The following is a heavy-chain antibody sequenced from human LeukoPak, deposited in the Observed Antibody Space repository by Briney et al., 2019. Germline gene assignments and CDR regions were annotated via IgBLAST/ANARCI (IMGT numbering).Heavy chain of an antibody. Sequence: GASVKVSCKASGYTFTGYYMHWVRQAPGQGLEWMGWINPNSGCTNYAQKFQGRVAMTRDTSISTAYMELSRLRSDDTAVYYCAREVGLKVTGTTGFDYWGQGTLVTVSS. D-gene: IGHD1-20*01. CDR3: AREVGLKVTGTTGFDY. CDR1: GYTFTGYY. CDR2: INPNSGCT. V-gene: IGHV1-2*02. J-gene: IGHJ4*02.